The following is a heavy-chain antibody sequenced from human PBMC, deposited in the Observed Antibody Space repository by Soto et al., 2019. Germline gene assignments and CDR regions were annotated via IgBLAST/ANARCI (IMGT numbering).Heavy chain of an antibody. CDR3: AHSQADCRDYYRQFAF. CDR2: IYWDGDK. Sequence: SGPTLVNPTQTLTLTCTFSGFSFNRSGMSVGWIRQPPGKGLEWLALIYWDGDKRYSPSLKTRLAISKDASRSQVVLTMTDLDPVDTATYYCAHSQADCRDYYRQFAFWGQGTRVTVSS. CDR1: GFSFNRSGMS. D-gene: IGHD4-17*01. V-gene: IGHV2-5*02. J-gene: IGHJ4*02.